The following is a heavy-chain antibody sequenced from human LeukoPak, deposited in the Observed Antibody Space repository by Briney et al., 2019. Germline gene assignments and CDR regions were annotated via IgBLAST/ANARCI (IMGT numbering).Heavy chain of an antibody. CDR2: IIPIFGTA. Sequence: ASVKVSCKASGGTFSSYAISWVRQAPGQGLEWMGGIIPIFGTANYAQKFQGRVTITADESTSTAYMELSSLRSEDTAVHYCATSTDVDIVATILSPLDYWGQGTLVTVSP. CDR1: GGTFSSYA. J-gene: IGHJ4*02. CDR3: ATSTDVDIVATILSPLDY. D-gene: IGHD5-12*01. V-gene: IGHV1-69*13.